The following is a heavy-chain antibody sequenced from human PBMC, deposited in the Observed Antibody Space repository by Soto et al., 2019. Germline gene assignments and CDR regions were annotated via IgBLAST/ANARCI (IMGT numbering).Heavy chain of an antibody. CDR3: AGVSIAGAGAGIDY. V-gene: IGHV4-59*12. J-gene: IGHJ4*02. CDR1: GDSFNNYY. Sequence: PSETLSLTCTVSGDSFNNYYWSWIRQPPGAGLEWIGYIHYSGTTNYNPSLKRRVTISMDTSKNQFFLKLTSMTAADTAVYYCAGVSIAGAGAGIDYWGQGTLVTVSS. D-gene: IGHD6-19*01. CDR2: IHYSGTT.